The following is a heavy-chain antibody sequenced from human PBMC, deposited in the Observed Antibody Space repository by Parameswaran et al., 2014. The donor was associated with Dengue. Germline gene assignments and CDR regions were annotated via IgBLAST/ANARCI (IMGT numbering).Heavy chain of an antibody. J-gene: IGHJ4*02. CDR3: AQPGNFGVLLNY. V-gene: IGHV1-69*17. Sequence: WVRQAPGQGLEWMGRVIPISNISSYAQPFQGRVSITADKSTDTSYMEVRSLRFEDTAVYYCAQPGNFGVLLNYWGQGTLVTVSS. CDR2: VIPISNIS. D-gene: IGHD3-10*01.